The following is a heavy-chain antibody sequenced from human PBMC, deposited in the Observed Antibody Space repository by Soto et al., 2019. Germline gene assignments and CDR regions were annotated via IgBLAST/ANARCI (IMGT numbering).Heavy chain of an antibody. CDR3: ARQGSGTEYPKYLYYGMGV. Sequence: QVQLVQSGAEVEKPGASVRVSCKTSGYTFTAYYIHWVRQAPGRGLEWMGWINPNSGVANYAQNFQGRVTMTRDTSISTVHLDLSKMRSEDTTVYYCARQGSGTEYPKYLYYGMGVWGQGTTAAAAS. D-gene: IGHD6-19*01. CDR1: GYTFTAYY. J-gene: IGHJ6*02. V-gene: IGHV1-2*02. CDR2: INPNSGVA.